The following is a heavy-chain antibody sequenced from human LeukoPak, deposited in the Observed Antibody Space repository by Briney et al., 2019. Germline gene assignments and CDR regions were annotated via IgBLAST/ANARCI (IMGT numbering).Heavy chain of an antibody. CDR2: INSDGSST. V-gene: IGHV3-74*01. J-gene: IGHJ4*02. CDR1: GFTFSSYW. D-gene: IGHD4-23*01. CDR3: ARDRGYGGYFGY. Sequence: GGSLRLSCAASGFTFSSYWMHWVRQARGKGLVWVSRINSDGSSTSYADSVKGRFTISRDNAKNTLYLQMNSLRAEDTAVYYCARDRGYGGYFGYWGQGTLVTVSS.